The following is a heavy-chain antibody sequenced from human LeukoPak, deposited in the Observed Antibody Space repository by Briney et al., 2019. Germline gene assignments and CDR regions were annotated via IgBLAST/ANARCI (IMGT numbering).Heavy chain of an antibody. CDR1: GFMFGNYG. V-gene: IGHV3-33*01. Sequence: GGSLRLSCAASGFMFGNYGMHWVRQAPGQGVEWVALIWYDGSKKYYADSVKGRFTVSRDNSENTLYLQMNSLRADDTAVYYCARGLQPPVLYGMDVWGQGTTVTVSS. D-gene: IGHD4-11*01. CDR2: IWYDGSKK. J-gene: IGHJ6*02. CDR3: ARGLQPPVLYGMDV.